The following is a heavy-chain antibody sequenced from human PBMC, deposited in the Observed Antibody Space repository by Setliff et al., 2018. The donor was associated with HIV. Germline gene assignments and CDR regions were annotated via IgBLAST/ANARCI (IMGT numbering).Heavy chain of an antibody. Sequence: PSETLSLTCTVSGGSLSSYYWSWIRQPAGKGLEWIGRIYSSGSTNYNPSLKSRLTISADTSRNQFSLKMGSLTAADTAVYYCARGWGAGSYSRPSWFDPWGQGTLVTVSS. CDR2: IYSSGST. D-gene: IGHD3-10*01. CDR1: GGSLSSYY. J-gene: IGHJ5*02. CDR3: ARGWGAGSYSRPSWFDP. V-gene: IGHV4-4*07.